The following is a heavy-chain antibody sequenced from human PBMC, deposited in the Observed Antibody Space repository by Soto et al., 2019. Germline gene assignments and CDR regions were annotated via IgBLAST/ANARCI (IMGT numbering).Heavy chain of an antibody. V-gene: IGHV1-18*01. CDR2: TSAYNGNT. CDR1: GYTFTSYG. CDR3: ARARGVSYSYGYTV. Sequence: ASVKVSCKASGYTFTSYGISWVRQAPGQGLEWMGWTSAYNGNTNCAQKLQSRVTMTTDTSTSTAYMELRSLRSDDTAVYYCARARGVSYSYGYTVWGQGTLVTVSS. J-gene: IGHJ4*02. D-gene: IGHD5-18*01.